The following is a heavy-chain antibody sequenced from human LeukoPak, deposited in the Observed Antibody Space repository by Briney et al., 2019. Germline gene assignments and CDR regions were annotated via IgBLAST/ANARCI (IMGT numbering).Heavy chain of an antibody. J-gene: IGHJ4*02. V-gene: IGHV4-34*01. CDR1: GGSFSGYY. CDR3: ARGPGYGDFDY. CDR2: INHSGST. D-gene: IGHD4-17*01. Sequence: SETLSLTCDVYGGSFSGYYWSWIRQSPGKGLEWIGEINHSGSTNYNPSLKSRVTISVDTSKNQFSLKLSSVTAADTAVYYCARGPGYGDFDYWGQGTLVTVSS.